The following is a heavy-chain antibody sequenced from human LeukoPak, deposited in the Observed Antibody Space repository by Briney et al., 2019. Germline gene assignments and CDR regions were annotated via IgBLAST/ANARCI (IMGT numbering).Heavy chain of an antibody. J-gene: IGHJ4*02. CDR2: ISASGGSA. CDR1: GFTFRNYA. V-gene: IGHV3-23*01. Sequence: GGSLRLSCAASGFTFRNYALSWVRQAPGKGLEWVSTISASGGSAYYADSVRGRFTFSRDNSKNTLYLQMNSLRAEDTAIYYCVKDAGAAAIVDWGQGTLVTVSS. CDR3: VKDAGAAAIVD. D-gene: IGHD6-13*01.